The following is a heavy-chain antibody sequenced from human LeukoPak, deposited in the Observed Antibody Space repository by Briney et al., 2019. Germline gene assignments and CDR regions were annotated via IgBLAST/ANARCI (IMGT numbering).Heavy chain of an antibody. D-gene: IGHD6-13*01. CDR1: GGSFSGYY. J-gene: IGHJ5*02. Sequence: KASETLSLTCAVYGGSFSGYYWSWIRQPPGKGLEWIGEINHRGSTNYNPSLKSRVTISVDTSKNQFSLKLSSVTAADTAVYYCARHHHSSSWPFDPWGQGTLVTVSS. CDR3: ARHHHSSSWPFDP. V-gene: IGHV4-34*01. CDR2: INHRGST.